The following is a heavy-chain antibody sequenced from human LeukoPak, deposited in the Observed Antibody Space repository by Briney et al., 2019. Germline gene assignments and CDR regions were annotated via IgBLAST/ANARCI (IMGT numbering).Heavy chain of an antibody. CDR3: AKGSGGRRPNWFDP. V-gene: IGHV4-34*01. CDR2: INRSGST. CDR1: GGSFSGYY. J-gene: IGHJ5*02. D-gene: IGHD2-15*01. Sequence: PSETLSLTCAVYGGSFSGYYWSWIRQPPGKGLEWIGEINRSGSTNYNPSLKSRVTISVDTSKNQFSLKLSSVTAADTAVYYCAKGSGGRRPNWFDPWGQGTLVTVSS.